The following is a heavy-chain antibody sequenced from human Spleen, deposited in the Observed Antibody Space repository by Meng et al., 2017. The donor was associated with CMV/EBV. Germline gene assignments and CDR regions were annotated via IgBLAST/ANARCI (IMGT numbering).Heavy chain of an antibody. V-gene: IGHV4-39*07. J-gene: IGHJ4*02. CDR1: GDSVSTTAYY. D-gene: IGHD3-3*01. CDR2: IFSRGTT. Sequence: SETLSLTCGVSGDSVSTTAYYWGWIRQSPGKGLQWIGNIFSRGTTFYNPSLESRATMSVNMSKNHFSLSLNSVTAADTAVYYCARFQSSRFRFHFDLWGQGMLVTVSS. CDR3: ARFQSSRFRFHFDL.